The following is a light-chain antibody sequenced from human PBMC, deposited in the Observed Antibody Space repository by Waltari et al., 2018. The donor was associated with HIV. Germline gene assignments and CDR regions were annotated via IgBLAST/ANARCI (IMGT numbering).Light chain of an antibody. CDR1: QTVNTHF. V-gene: IGKV3-20*01. CDR2: GAS. J-gene: IGKJ2*01. Sequence: EVVLTQSPGTLSLSPGERISLSCRANQTVNTHFLTRYQQRPGQAPRRLIYGASNRATDIPDRFSGFGSGTDFTLIISTLDPEDSALYFCQYFTSTPTYTFGLGTKLEIK. CDR3: QYFTSTPTYT.